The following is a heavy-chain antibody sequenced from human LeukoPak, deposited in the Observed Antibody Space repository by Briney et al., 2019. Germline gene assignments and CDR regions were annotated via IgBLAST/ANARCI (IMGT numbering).Heavy chain of an antibody. CDR1: GCTFSSYT. J-gene: IGHJ6*04. CDR2: IIPIFGTA. CDR3: ARVKGNDYGDYGYYYGMDV. D-gene: IGHD4-17*01. Sequence: SVNVSFKASGCTFSSYTISWVRQAPGQGLEWMGEIIPIFGTANYAQKFQGRVTITADESTSTAYMELSRLRSEDTAVYYCARVKGNDYGDYGYYYGMDVWGKGTTVTVSS. V-gene: IGHV1-69*13.